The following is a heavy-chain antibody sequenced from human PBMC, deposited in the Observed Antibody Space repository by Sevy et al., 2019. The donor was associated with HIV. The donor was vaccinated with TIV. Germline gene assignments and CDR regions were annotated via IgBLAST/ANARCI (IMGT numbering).Heavy chain of an antibody. D-gene: IGHD3-22*01. J-gene: IGHJ3*02. CDR1: GFTFSSYA. Sequence: GGSLRLSCAASGFTFSSYALNWVRQAPGKGPEWVSTISGSGGSTYYAASVKGRFTISRDNSKNTLYLQMDSLRAEDTAVYYCAKDRYHTSGYYPEGAFDIWGQGTMVTVSS. CDR3: AKDRYHTSGYYPEGAFDI. CDR2: ISGSGGST. V-gene: IGHV3-23*01.